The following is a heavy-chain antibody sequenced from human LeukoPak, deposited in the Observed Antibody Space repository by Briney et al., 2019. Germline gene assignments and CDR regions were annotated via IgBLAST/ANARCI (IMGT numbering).Heavy chain of an antibody. V-gene: IGHV3-21*01. J-gene: IGHJ4*02. Sequence: GGSLRLSCAASGFTFSSYSMNWVRQAPGKGLEWVSSISSSSYIYYADSVKGRFTISRDNAKNSLYLQMNSLRAEDTAVYYCAREADYGNYRDYFDYWGQGTLVTVSS. CDR2: ISSSSYI. CDR3: AREADYGNYRDYFDY. CDR1: GFTFSSYS. D-gene: IGHD4-11*01.